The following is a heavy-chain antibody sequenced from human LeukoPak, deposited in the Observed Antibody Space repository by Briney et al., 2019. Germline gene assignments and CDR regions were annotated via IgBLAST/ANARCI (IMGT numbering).Heavy chain of an antibody. D-gene: IGHD6-13*01. CDR3: ARDLYSSRRIDY. V-gene: IGHV3-74*01. J-gene: IGHJ4*02. Sequence: PGGSLSLSCAASGFTFSSYWMHWVRQAPGKGLVWVSRINSDGSSTSYADSVKGRFTISRDNAKNTLYLQMNRLRAEDTAVYYCARDLYSSRRIDYWGQGTLVTVSS. CDR1: GFTFSSYW. CDR2: INSDGSST.